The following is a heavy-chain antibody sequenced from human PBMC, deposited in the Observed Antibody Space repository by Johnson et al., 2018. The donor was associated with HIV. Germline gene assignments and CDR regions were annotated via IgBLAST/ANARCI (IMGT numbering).Heavy chain of an antibody. D-gene: IGHD3-9*01. CDR1: GFTFDDYT. CDR2: ISWDGGST. V-gene: IGHV3-43*01. CDR3: ARGASPYYDILTGAGAFDI. J-gene: IGHJ3*02. Sequence: VQLVESGGGVVQPGRSLRLSCAASGFTFDDYTMHWVRQAPGKGLEWVSLISWDGGSTYYADSVKGRFTISRDNSKNSLYLQMNSLRTEDTALYYCARGASPYYDILTGAGAFDIWGQGTMVTVSS.